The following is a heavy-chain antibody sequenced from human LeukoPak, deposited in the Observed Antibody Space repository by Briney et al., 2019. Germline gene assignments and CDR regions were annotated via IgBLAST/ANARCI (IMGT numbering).Heavy chain of an antibody. J-gene: IGHJ6*02. Sequence: SLRLSCAASGFTFDDYAMHWVRQAPGKGLEWVSGISWNSGSIGYADSAKGRFTISRDDAKNSLYLQMNSLRAEDTALYYCAKDMADSSWSRGIGMDVWGQGTTVTVSS. CDR1: GFTFDDYA. CDR2: ISWNSGSI. CDR3: AKDMADSSWSRGIGMDV. V-gene: IGHV3-9*01. D-gene: IGHD6-13*01.